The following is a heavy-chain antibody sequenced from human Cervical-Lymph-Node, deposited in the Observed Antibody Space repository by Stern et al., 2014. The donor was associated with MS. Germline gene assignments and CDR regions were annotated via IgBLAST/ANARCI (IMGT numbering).Heavy chain of an antibody. CDR1: GFTFTNKW. CDR2: IKQDGSER. J-gene: IGHJ4*02. V-gene: IGHV3-7*01. CDR3: ARDGVAGSFDF. D-gene: IGHD6-19*01. Sequence: EVQLVESGGGLVQPGGSLRLSCIASGFTFTNKWMSWVRQAPGEGLEWVANIKQDGSERWYVDSVRGRFTISTDSTKNSLYMQMNSLRAEDTAVYYCARDGVAGSFDFWGRGTLVTVSS.